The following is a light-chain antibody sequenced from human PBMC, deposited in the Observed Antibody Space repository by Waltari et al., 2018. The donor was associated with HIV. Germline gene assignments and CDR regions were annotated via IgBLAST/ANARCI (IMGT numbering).Light chain of an antibody. Sequence: QSVLTQPPSVSGDPGQRVTISCTGSKSNIGAGYEVHWYQQVPGTAPKLLTYGNNKRASGVPDRCSGSKSGTSSSLAISGLQAEDEAEYHCQSYDSSLTTTVFGGGTKLTVL. CDR3: QSYDSSLTTTV. CDR1: KSNIGAGYE. CDR2: GNN. V-gene: IGLV1-40*01. J-gene: IGLJ2*01.